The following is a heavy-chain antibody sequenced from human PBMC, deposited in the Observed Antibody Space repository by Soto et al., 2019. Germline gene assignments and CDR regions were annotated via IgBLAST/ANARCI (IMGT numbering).Heavy chain of an antibody. CDR2: IYSGST. Sequence: SETLSLPCPVSGASISGYYWTWIRQPPGKGLEWIGYIYSGSTNYNPSLKSRATISIATSKNHFSLNLSSVTAADTAVYYCAGDSRSAEGWLDPWGQGTLVTVSS. CDR1: GASISGYY. J-gene: IGHJ5*02. CDR3: AGDSRSAEGWLDP. D-gene: IGHD1-26*01. V-gene: IGHV4-59*01.